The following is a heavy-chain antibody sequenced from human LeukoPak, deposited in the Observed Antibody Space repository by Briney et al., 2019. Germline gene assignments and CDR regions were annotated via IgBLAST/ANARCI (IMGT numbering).Heavy chain of an antibody. CDR2: IYYSGST. V-gene: IGHV4-61*01. J-gene: IGHJ3*01. Sequence: PWETLSLTCTVSGGSVSSGSYYWSWIRQPPGKGLEWIGYIYYSGSTNYNPSLKSRVTISVDTSKNQFSLKLSSVTAADTAVYYCARVPGGGTAANWGQGTMVTVSS. D-gene: IGHD1-7*01. CDR1: GGSVSSGSYY. CDR3: ARVPGGGTAAN.